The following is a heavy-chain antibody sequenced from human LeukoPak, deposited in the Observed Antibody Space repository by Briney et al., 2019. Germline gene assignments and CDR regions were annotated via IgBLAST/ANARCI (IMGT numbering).Heavy chain of an antibody. D-gene: IGHD6-13*01. J-gene: IGHJ6*03. Sequence: LSLTCTVSGGSINTANYYWGWIRQPPGKGLEWISHISNFGDIIHYADSVEGRFTISRDNAKNSLYLQMDSLRAEDTAVXXXXXXXXAVVGTVYMDVWGKGTTVTISS. CDR1: GGSINTANYY. V-gene: IGHV3-11*04. CDR2: ISNFGDII. CDR3: XXXXXAVVGTVYMDV.